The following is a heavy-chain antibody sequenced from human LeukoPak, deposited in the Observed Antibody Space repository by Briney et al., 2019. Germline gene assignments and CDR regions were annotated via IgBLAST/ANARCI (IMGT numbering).Heavy chain of an antibody. J-gene: IGHJ4*02. D-gene: IGHD3-22*01. Sequence: ASVKVSCKASGGTFSSYAISWVRQAPGQGLEWMGGIIPIFGTANYAQKVKGRVTITADESTSTAYMELSSLRSEDTAVYYCARGDTPNYYDSSGYYYEFDYWGQGTLVTVSS. V-gene: IGHV1-69*01. CDR2: IIPIFGTA. CDR1: GGTFSSYA. CDR3: ARGDTPNYYDSSGYYYEFDY.